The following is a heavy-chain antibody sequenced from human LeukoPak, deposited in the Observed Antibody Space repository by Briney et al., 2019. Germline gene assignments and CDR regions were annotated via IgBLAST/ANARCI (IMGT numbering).Heavy chain of an antibody. CDR1: GASITTYY. J-gene: IGHJ5*02. Sequence: TSETLSLTCTVSGASITTYYWSWIRQPPGKGLEWIGYIYYSGSTNYNPSLRSRLTISVDTSKNQFSLKLSSVTAADTAVYYCARGRGGGGSSNNWLDPWGQGSLVIVSS. D-gene: IGHD2-15*01. CDR2: IYYSGST. V-gene: IGHV4-59*01. CDR3: ARGRGGGGSSNNWLDP.